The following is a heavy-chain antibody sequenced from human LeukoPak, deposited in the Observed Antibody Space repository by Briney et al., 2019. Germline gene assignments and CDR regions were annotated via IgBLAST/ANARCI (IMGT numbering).Heavy chain of an antibody. CDR3: TTELGYCSGGSCYSAAFDI. CDR1: GFTVSNAW. J-gene: IGHJ3*02. D-gene: IGHD2-15*01. CDR2: IKSKTDGGTT. V-gene: IGHV3-15*01. Sequence: KPGRSLRLSCAASGFTVSNAWMSWVRQAPGKGLEWVGRIKSKTDGGTTDYAAPVKGRFTISRDDSKNTLYLQMNSLKTEDTAVYYCTTELGYCSGGSCYSAAFDIWGQGTMVTVSS.